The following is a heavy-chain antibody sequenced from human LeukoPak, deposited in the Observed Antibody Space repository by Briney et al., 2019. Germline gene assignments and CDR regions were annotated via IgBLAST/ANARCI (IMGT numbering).Heavy chain of an antibody. D-gene: IGHD6-19*01. V-gene: IGHV3-49*04. CDR3: TLRQYSSGHTD. CDR2: IRSKAYGGTT. J-gene: IGHJ4*02. CDR1: GFTVSSDY. Sequence: PGGPLRLSCAASGFTVSSDYMTWVRQAPGKGLEWVGLIRSKAYGGTTEYAASVKGRFTISRDDSKSIAYLQMNSLKTEDTAVYYCTLRQYSSGHTDWGQGTLVTVSS.